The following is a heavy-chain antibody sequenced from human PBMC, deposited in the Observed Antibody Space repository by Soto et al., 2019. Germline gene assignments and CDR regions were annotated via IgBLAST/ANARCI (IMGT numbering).Heavy chain of an antibody. Sequence: ASVKVSCKASGYTFTGYYMHWVRQAPGQGLEWMGWINPNSGGTNYAQKFQGRVTMTRDTSISTAYMELSRLRSDDTAVYYCAGTYYDFWSGQYQTYGMDVWGQGTTVTVSS. CDR1: GYTFTGYY. V-gene: IGHV1-2*02. CDR2: INPNSGGT. CDR3: AGTYYDFWSGQYQTYGMDV. J-gene: IGHJ6*02. D-gene: IGHD3-3*01.